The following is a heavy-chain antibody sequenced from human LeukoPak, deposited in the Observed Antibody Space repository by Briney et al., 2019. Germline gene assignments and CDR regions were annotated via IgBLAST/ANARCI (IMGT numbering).Heavy chain of an antibody. Sequence: SETLSLTCTVAGYSISSGYYWGWLRQSPGKGLEWIASIYHTGETHYHPSLKSRVTISVDTSKNQFSLKLSSVTAADTAVYYCAREGADYWGQGTLVTVSS. J-gene: IGHJ4*02. CDR3: AREGADY. CDR2: IYHTGET. CDR1: GYSISSGYY. D-gene: IGHD3-16*01. V-gene: IGHV4-38-2*02.